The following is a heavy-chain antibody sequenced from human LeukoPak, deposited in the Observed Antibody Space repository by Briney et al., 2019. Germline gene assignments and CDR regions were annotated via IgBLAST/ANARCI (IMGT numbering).Heavy chain of an antibody. CDR3: AREIMAYYDFWSGYYTLDNWFDP. V-gene: IGHV3-7*01. D-gene: IGHD3-3*01. CDR1: GFSFSSYW. J-gene: IGHJ5*02. Sequence: GGSLRLSCAASGFSFSSYWMSWVRQAPGKGLEWVANIKQDGSEKYYVDSVKGRFTISRDNAKNSLYLQMNSLRAEDTAVYYCAREIMAYYDFWSGYYTLDNWFDPWGQGTLVTVSS. CDR2: IKQDGSEK.